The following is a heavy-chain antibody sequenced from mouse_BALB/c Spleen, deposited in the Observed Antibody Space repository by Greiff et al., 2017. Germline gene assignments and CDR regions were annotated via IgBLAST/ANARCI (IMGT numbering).Heavy chain of an antibody. V-gene: IGHV14-4*02. J-gene: IGHJ1*01. Sequence: VQLKESGAELVRSGASVKLSCTASGFNIKDYYMHWVKQRPEQGLEWIGWIDPENGDTEYAPKFQGKATMTADTSSNTAYLQLSSLTSEDTAVYYCNEVAGYCYFDVWAQGPRSPSPQ. CDR1: GFNIKDYY. D-gene: IGHD1-1*01. CDR2: IDPENGDT. CDR3: NEVAGYCYFDV.